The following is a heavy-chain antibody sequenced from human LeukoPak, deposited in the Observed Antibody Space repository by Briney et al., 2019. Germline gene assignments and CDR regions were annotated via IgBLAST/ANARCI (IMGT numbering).Heavy chain of an antibody. Sequence: GGSLRLSCAASGFTFSSYAMSWVRQAPGKGLEWVSVISGSGGSTYYADSVKGRFTISRDNSKNTLYLQMNSLRAEDTAVYYCAREGHDYGDYRDYWGQGTLVTVSS. D-gene: IGHD4-17*01. CDR3: AREGHDYGDYRDY. CDR1: GFTFSSYA. J-gene: IGHJ4*02. V-gene: IGHV3-23*01. CDR2: ISGSGGST.